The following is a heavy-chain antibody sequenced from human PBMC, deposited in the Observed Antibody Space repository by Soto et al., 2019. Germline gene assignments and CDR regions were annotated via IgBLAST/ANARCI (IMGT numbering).Heavy chain of an antibody. J-gene: IGHJ6*02. CDR1: GFTFSSYS. CDR2: ISGSSSYI. D-gene: IGHD2-21*01. CDR3: ARDRIVTEDYYYGMDV. V-gene: IGHV3-21*01. Sequence: EVQLVESGGGLVKPGGSLRLSCAASGFTFSSYSMNWVRQAPGKGLEWVSSISGSSSYIYYADSVKGRFTISRDNAKKSLYLQMNSLRAEDTAVYYGARDRIVTEDYYYGMDVWGQGTTVTVSS.